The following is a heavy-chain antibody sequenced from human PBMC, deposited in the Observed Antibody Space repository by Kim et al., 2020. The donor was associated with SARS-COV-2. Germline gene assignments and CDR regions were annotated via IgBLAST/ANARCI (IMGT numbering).Heavy chain of an antibody. CDR2: VSGSGGST. D-gene: IGHD5-18*01. J-gene: IGHJ4*02. Sequence: GGSLRLSCAASGFTFSNYAMSWVRQAPGKGLEWVSAVSGSGGSTYYADSVKGRFTISRDNSKNTLYLQMNSLRAEDTAVYYCAKDLGRGYSYGYFDYWGQGTLVTVSS. V-gene: IGHV3-23*01. CDR3: AKDLGRGYSYGYFDY. CDR1: GFTFSNYA.